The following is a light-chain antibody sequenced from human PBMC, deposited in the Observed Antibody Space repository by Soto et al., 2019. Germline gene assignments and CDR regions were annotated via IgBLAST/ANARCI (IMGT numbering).Light chain of an antibody. CDR2: DAS. V-gene: IGKV3D-20*01. CDR3: QQYGSSPGIT. CDR1: QSVCSSY. J-gene: IGKJ5*01. Sequence: EIVLTQSPATLSLSPGERATLSCGASQSVCSSYLAWYQQKPGLAPRLLIYDASSRATGIPDRFSGGGSGTDFTLTISRLEPEDFAVYYCQQYGSSPGITFGQGTRLEIK.